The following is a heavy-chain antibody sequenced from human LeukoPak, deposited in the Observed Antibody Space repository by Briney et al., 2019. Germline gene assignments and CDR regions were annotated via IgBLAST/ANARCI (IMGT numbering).Heavy chain of an antibody. CDR1: GFTFSDYY. CDR2: ISSSGSTI. J-gene: IGHJ4*02. V-gene: IGHV3-11*01. CDR3: ARRGARGSPVDY. D-gene: IGHD6-25*01. Sequence: KAGGSLRLSCAASGFTFSDYYMSWIRQAPGKGLEWVSYISSSGSTIYYADSVKGRFTISRDNAKNSLYLQMNSPRAEDTAVYYCARRGARGSPVDYWGQGTLVTVSS.